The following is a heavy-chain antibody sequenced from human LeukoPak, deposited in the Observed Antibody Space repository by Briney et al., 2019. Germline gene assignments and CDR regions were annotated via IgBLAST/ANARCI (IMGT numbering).Heavy chain of an antibody. D-gene: IGHD3-22*01. CDR2: ISGSGGST. J-gene: IGHJ4*02. CDR1: GFTFSSYA. Sequence: GGSLRLSCAASGFTFSSYAMSWVRQAPGKGPEWVSAISGSGGSTYYADSVKGRFTISRDNSKNTLYLQMNSLRAEDTAVYYCARGSITMIVGPYYFDYWGQGTLVTVSS. CDR3: ARGSITMIVGPYYFDY. V-gene: IGHV3-23*01.